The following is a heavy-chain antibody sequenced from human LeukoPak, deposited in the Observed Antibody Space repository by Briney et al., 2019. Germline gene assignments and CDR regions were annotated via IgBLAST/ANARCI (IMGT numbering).Heavy chain of an antibody. CDR3: ARDYILPLETDNGDGFAI. CDR1: GYPFWQYS. J-gene: IGHJ3*02. CDR2: VSPSHTTR. D-gene: IGHD3-3*02. Sequence: RASVRLSCKASGYPFWQYSISWVRQAPGKGFEWIGWVSPSHTTRVYAQEFQGRVTMTADTNTNTVSMELRSLRFDDTAVYFCARDYILPLETDNGDGFAIWGQGTVVTVS. V-gene: IGHV1-18*01.